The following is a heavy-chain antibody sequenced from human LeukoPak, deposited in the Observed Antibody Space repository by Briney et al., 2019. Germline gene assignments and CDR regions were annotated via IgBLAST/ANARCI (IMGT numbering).Heavy chain of an antibody. V-gene: IGHV4-38-2*01. CDR1: GYSISRGYY. CDR3: ASHSDYYYYYYMYF. CDR2: IYHSGST. J-gene: IGHJ6*03. D-gene: IGHD2-15*01. Sequence: PSETLSLTCAVSGYSISRGYYWGWNRQPPGKGLEWIGSIYHSGSTYYNPSLKSRVTIRVDTSKNQFSLKLSFVTGADAAVYYVASHSDYYYYYYMYFWGKGTTVTVSS.